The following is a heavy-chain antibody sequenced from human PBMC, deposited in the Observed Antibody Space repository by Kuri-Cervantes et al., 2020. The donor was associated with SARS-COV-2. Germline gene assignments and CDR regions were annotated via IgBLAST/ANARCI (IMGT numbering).Heavy chain of an antibody. Sequence: GGSLRLSCAASGFTFSSYAMHWVRQAPGKGLEWVAVISYDGSNKYYADSVKGRFTISRDNSKNTLYLQMNSLRAEDTAVYYCARATPGLVVVPAAIPNWGQGTLVTVSS. D-gene: IGHD2-2*01. V-gene: IGHV3-30-3*01. CDR2: ISYDGSNK. CDR1: GFTFSSYA. CDR3: ARATPGLVVVPAAIPN. J-gene: IGHJ4*02.